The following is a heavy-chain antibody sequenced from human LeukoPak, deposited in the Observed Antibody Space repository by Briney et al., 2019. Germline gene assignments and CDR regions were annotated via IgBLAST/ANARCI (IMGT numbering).Heavy chain of an antibody. CDR1: ASTFTTYG. CDR3: AREAVISGWSGDMDV. V-gene: IGHV3-33*01. J-gene: IGHJ6*02. CDR2: IWADGSNQ. Sequence: GGSLRLSCTASASTFTTYGFHWVRQATVKGLEWVALIWADGSNQFSADSVKGRVNMARDNAKNTVYLQMDSLRVDVTAVYFCAREAVISGWSGDMDVWGQGTTVTVSS. D-gene: IGHD6-19*01.